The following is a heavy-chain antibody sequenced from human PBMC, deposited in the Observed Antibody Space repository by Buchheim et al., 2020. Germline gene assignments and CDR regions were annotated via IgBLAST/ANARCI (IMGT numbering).Heavy chain of an antibody. CDR2: ISYDGSNK. J-gene: IGHJ4*02. D-gene: IGHD3-22*01. CDR1: GFTFSSYA. CDR3: ARDLYYDSSGYYGSFDY. V-gene: IGHV3-30-3*01. Sequence: QVQLVESGGGVVQPGRSLRLSCAASGFTFSSYAMHWVRQAPGKGLEWVAVISYDGSNKYYADSVKGRFTISRDNSKNTLYLQMNSLRAEDTAVYYCARDLYYDSSGYYGSFDYWGQGTL.